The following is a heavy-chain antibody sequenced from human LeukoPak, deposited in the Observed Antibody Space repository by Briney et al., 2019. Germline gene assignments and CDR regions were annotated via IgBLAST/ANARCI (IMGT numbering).Heavy chain of an antibody. CDR3: GKRDSSY. CDR1: GFTFTSYA. V-gene: IGHV3-23*01. CDR2: ISDTGGST. D-gene: IGHD6-13*01. Sequence: GGSLRLSCAASGFTFTSYAMSWVRQAPGKGLEWVSSISDTGGSTYYVDSVKGRFTISRDNSNNTLYLQMNTLSAEDTAVYYCGKRDSSYWGQGTLVTVSS. J-gene: IGHJ4*02.